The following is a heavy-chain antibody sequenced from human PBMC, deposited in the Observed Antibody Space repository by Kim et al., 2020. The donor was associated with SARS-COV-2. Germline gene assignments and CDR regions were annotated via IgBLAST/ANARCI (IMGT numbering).Heavy chain of an antibody. Sequence: GGSLRLSCEASGFTFSAFSMNWVRQAPGQGLHLVSFIGSRTGIKLYADSVKGRFTTSRDDAKSSLYLQMDSLRAEDTGVYFCARDNTPWAGPPDSWGQGT. V-gene: IGHV3-48*04. D-gene: IGHD6-19*01. CDR1: GFTFSAFS. J-gene: IGHJ4*02. CDR2: IGSRTGIK. CDR3: ARDNTPWAGPPDS.